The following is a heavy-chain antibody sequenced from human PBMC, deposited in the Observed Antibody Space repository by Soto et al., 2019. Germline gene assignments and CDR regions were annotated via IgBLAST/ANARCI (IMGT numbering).Heavy chain of an antibody. D-gene: IGHD1-7*01. CDR3: ARSDQTGTPAY. CDR2: IWYDGSNK. Sequence: QVQLVESGGGVVQPGRSLRLSCAASGFTFSSYGMHWVRQAPGKGLEWVAVIWYDGSNKYYADSVKGRFTISRDNSKNTLYRKRNSLRAEDTAVYSWARSDQTGTPAYGGQGTLVTVSS. J-gene: IGHJ4*02. CDR1: GFTFSSYG. V-gene: IGHV3-33*01.